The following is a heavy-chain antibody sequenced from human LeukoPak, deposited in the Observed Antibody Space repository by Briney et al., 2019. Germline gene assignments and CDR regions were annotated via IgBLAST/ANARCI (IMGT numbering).Heavy chain of an antibody. D-gene: IGHD6-13*01. V-gene: IGHV3-7*01. Sequence: GGSLRLSCAASGFTFSSYAMSWVRQAPEKGLEWVANIKPDGSEEHSVDSVKGRFTISRDNAKNSLYLQMNSLRAEDTAVYYCARGGYSARHYMDVWGKGTTVTVSS. CDR3: ARGGYSARHYMDV. J-gene: IGHJ6*03. CDR2: IKPDGSEE. CDR1: GFTFSSYA.